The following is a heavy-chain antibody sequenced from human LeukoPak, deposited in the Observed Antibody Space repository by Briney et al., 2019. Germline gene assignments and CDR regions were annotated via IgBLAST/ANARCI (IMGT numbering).Heavy chain of an antibody. CDR2: INPNSGGT. CDR1: GYTFTRYH. V-gene: IGHV1-2*02. J-gene: IGHJ5*02. D-gene: IGHD6-13*01. Sequence: GASVKVSCKASGYTFTRYHMHWVRQAPGQGLEWMGWINPNSGGTNYAQKFQGRVTMTRDTSISTAYMELSRLRSDDTAVYYCARDRIAAVFDPWGQGTLVTVSS. CDR3: ARDRIAAVFDP.